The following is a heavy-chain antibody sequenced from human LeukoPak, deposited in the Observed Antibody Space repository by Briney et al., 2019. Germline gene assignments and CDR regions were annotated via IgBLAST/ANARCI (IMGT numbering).Heavy chain of an antibody. CDR3: AKRRSPGLYYFDY. CDR1: GFTFSSYV. J-gene: IGHJ4*02. CDR2: IIGSGRNT. Sequence: GGSLRLSCAASGFTFSSYVMSWVRQAPGKGLEWVSTIIGSGRNTYYADSVKGRFTISRDNSKNTLYLQMNSLRAEDTAVYYCAKRRSPGLYYFDYWGQGTLVTVSS. V-gene: IGHV3-23*01.